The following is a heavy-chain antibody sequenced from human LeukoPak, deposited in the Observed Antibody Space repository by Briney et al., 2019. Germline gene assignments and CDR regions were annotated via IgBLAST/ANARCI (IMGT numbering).Heavy chain of an antibody. D-gene: IGHD6-19*01. CDR2: IWYDGSNK. V-gene: IGHV3-33*01. J-gene: IGHJ4*02. Sequence: GGSLRLSCAASGFTFSSYGMPWVRQAPGKGLEWVAVIWYDGSNKYYADSVKGRFTISRDNSKNTLYLQMNSLRAEDTAVYYCARATSGWVDYFDYWGQGTLVTVSS. CDR1: GFTFSSYG. CDR3: ARATSGWVDYFDY.